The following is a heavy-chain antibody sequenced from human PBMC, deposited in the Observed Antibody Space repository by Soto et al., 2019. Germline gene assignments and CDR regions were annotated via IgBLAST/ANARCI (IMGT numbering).Heavy chain of an antibody. D-gene: IGHD5-18*01. V-gene: IGHV1-69*06. CDR2: IIPIFGTA. Sequence: QVQLVQSGAEVKKPGSSVKVSCKASGGTFSSYAISWVRQAPGQGLEWMGGIIPIFGTANYAQKFQGRVTITADKSTSTAYMELSSLRSEDTAVYYCARTDTAMAAPNDSYFDYWGQGTLVTVSS. J-gene: IGHJ4*02. CDR3: ARTDTAMAAPNDSYFDY. CDR1: GGTFSSYA.